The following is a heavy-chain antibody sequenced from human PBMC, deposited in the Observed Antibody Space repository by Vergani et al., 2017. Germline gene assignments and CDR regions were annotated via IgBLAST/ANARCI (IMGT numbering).Heavy chain of an antibody. V-gene: IGHV3-64D*06. D-gene: IGHD2-15*01. J-gene: IGHJ4*02. CDR3: VKGWRDIVVVVAAPTDY. CDR2: ISSNGGST. Sequence: EVQLVESGGGLVQPGGSLRLSCSASGFNFSSYAMHWVRQAPGKGLEYVSTISSNGGSTYYADSVKGRFTISRDNSKNTLYLQMMSLRAEETAVYYCVKGWRDIVVVVAAPTDYWGQGTLVTVSS. CDR1: GFNFSSYA.